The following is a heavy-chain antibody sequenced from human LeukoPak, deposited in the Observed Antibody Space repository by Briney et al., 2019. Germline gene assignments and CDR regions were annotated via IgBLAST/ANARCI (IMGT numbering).Heavy chain of an antibody. CDR3: ARGYSGYDLSY. Sequence: SETLSLTCTVSGYSISSGYYWGWIRQPAGKGLEWIGRIYTSGSTNYNPSLKSRVTMSVDTSKNQFSLKLSSVTAADTAVYYCARGYSGYDLSYWGQGTLVTVSS. CDR1: GYSISSGYY. D-gene: IGHD5-12*01. V-gene: IGHV4-4*07. CDR2: IYTSGST. J-gene: IGHJ4*02.